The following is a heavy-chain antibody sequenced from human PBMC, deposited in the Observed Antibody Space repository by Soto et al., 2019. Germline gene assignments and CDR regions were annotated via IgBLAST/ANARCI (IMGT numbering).Heavy chain of an antibody. CDR1: GGSMSSYY. CDR3: ARRGYGPGFPYYYGMDV. J-gene: IGHJ6*02. V-gene: IGHV4-59*01. CDR2: IDYSEST. Sequence: SETLSLTCTVSGGSMSSYYWSWIRQPPGKGLEWIGYIDYSESTNYNPSLQSRVTMSVDTPKNQFSLKLSSVTAADTAVYYCARRGYGPGFPYYYGMDVWGQGTTVTVSS. D-gene: IGHD3-10*01.